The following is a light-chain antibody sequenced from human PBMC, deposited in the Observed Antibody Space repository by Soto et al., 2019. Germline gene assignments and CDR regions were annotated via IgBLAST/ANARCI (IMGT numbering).Light chain of an antibody. Sequence: EIVMTQSPAILSLSPGERVTLSCWASQSVDNNLVWYQQRAGQSPRLLIYASSNRATGIPDRFSGSASGTDFTLTINRLEPEDFAVYYCQLYGISPHFGQGTRLEIK. CDR3: QLYGISPH. J-gene: IGKJ5*01. CDR1: QSVDNN. V-gene: IGKV3-20*01. CDR2: ASS.